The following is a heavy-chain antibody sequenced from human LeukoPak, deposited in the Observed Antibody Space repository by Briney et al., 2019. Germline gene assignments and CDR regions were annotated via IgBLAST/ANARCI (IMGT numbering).Heavy chain of an antibody. J-gene: IGHJ6*02. Sequence: SVKVSCKASGGTFISYAISWVRQAPGQGLEWMGGIIPIFGIANYAQKFQGRVTITADESTSTAYMELSSLRSEDTAVYYCARDESRITITYGMDVWGQGTTVTVSS. D-gene: IGHD3-9*01. CDR2: IIPIFGIA. CDR3: ARDESRITITYGMDV. CDR1: GGTFISYA. V-gene: IGHV1-69*01.